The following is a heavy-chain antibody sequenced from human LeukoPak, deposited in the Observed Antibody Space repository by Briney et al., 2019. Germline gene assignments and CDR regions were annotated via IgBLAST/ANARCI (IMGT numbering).Heavy chain of an antibody. CDR3: ARDYPDGGGGRYFDWLPVF. Sequence: GGSLRLSCAASGFNFHSYAMSWVRQAPGKGLEWVSSISSSSGYIYYADSMKGRFTISRDNAKNSLYLQMNSLRVEDTAVYYCARDYPDGGGGRYFDWLPVFWGQGTLVTVSS. CDR1: GFNFHSYA. V-gene: IGHV3-21*01. CDR2: ISSSSGYI. D-gene: IGHD3-9*01. J-gene: IGHJ4*02.